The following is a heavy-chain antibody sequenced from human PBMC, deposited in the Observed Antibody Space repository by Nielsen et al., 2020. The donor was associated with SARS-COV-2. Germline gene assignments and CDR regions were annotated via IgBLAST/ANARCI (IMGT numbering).Heavy chain of an antibody. Sequence: GESLKISCAASGFTFSSYAMSWVRQAPGKGLEWVSAISGSGGSTYYADSVKGRFTISRDNSKNTLYLQMNSLRDEDTAVYYCARDSGSGWFNWGQGTLVTVSS. J-gene: IGHJ4*02. D-gene: IGHD6-19*01. V-gene: IGHV3-23*01. CDR3: ARDSGSGWFN. CDR1: GFTFSSYA. CDR2: ISGSGGST.